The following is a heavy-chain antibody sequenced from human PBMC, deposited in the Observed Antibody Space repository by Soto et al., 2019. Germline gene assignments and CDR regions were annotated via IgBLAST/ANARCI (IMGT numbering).Heavy chain of an antibody. D-gene: IGHD1-26*01. CDR1: GGSIISDDYY. V-gene: IGHV4-30-4*01. J-gene: IGHJ4*02. CDR3: AKGAARYFDY. CDR2: IHYSGTT. Sequence: PSETLSLTCTVSGGSIISDDYYWTWIRQPPGKGLEWLGRIHYSGTTYYNPSLRSRLTMSMDSSRNQFSLRLTSVTAADTGTYYCAKGAARYFDYWGRGTLVTVSS.